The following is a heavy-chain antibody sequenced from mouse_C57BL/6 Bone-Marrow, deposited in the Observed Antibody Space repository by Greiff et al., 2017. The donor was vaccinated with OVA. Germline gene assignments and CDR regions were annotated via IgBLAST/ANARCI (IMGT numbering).Heavy chain of an antibody. CDR1: GFSLTSYG. V-gene: IGHV2-2*01. Sequence: VKLVESGPGLVQPSQSLSITCTVSGFSLTSYGVHWVRQSPGKGLEWLGVIWSGGSTDYNAAFISRLSISKDNSKSQVFFKMNSLQADDTAIYYCARKGIYDGYYSFDYWGQGTTLTVSS. J-gene: IGHJ2*01. D-gene: IGHD2-3*01. CDR2: IWSGGST. CDR3: ARKGIYDGYYSFDY.